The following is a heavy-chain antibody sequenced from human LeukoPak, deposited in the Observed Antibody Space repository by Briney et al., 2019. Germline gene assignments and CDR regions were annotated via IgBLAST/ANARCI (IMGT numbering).Heavy chain of an antibody. CDR2: ISVYSGDT. Sequence: GASVKVSCKASGYGFTSYGISWVRQAPGQGFEWVGWISVYSGDTNYAQNLQDRVTMTTDTSTSTAYMELRSLRSDDTAVYYCARVTAVDVTHFDYWGQGTLVTVSS. CDR1: GYGFTSYG. CDR3: ARVTAVDVTHFDY. D-gene: IGHD6-19*01. J-gene: IGHJ4*02. V-gene: IGHV1-18*01.